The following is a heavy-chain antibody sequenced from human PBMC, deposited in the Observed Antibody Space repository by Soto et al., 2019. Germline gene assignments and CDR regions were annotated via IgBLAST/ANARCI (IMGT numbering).Heavy chain of an antibody. CDR2: MNPNSGNT. CDR1: GYTFTSYD. D-gene: IGHD3-10*01. J-gene: IGHJ6*02. CDR3: ARTMVRGVIKSYYSYGMDV. V-gene: IGHV1-8*01. Sequence: QVQLVQSGAEVKKPGASVKVSCKASGYTFTSYDINWVRQATGQGLEWMGWMNPNSGNTGYAQKFQGRVTMTRITSISTAYMELSSLRSEDTAVYYCARTMVRGVIKSYYSYGMDVWGQWTTVTVSS.